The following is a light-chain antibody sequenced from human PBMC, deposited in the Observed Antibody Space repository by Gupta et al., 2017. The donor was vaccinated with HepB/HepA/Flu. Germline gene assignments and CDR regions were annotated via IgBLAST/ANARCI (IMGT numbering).Light chain of an antibody. Sequence: DIQMTRSPSSLSASVGDRVTIICQASQDISNYLNWYQQKPGKAPKLLIYDASNLETGVPSRFSGSGSGTDFTFTISSLQPEDIATYYCQQYDNLPGGTFGQGTKLEIK. V-gene: IGKV1-33*01. J-gene: IGKJ2*02. CDR2: DAS. CDR3: QQYDNLPGGT. CDR1: QDISNY.